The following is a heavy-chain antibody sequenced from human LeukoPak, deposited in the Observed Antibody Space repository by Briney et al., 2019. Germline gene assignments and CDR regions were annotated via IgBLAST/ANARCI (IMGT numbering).Heavy chain of an antibody. CDR1: GYTFTSYE. V-gene: IGHV1-8*01. Sequence: ASVKVSCKASGYTFTSYEINWVRQATGQGLEWMGWMNPDSGDTAYAQKFQGRITMTRTTSISTAYLDLSGLRSEDTAVYYCASPSGQPLLRRGYFDYWGQGTLVTVSS. CDR2: MNPDSGDT. CDR3: ASPSGQPLLRRGYFDY. J-gene: IGHJ4*02. D-gene: IGHD2-21*02.